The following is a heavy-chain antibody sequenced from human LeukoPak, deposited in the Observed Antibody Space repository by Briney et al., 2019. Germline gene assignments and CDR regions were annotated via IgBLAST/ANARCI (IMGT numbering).Heavy chain of an antibody. V-gene: IGHV4-34*01. CDR3: ARGSSSGWKRRGWFDP. Sequence: SETLSLTCAVYGGSCSGYYWSWIRQPPGKGLEWIREINHSGSTNYNPSLKSRVTISVDTSKNQFSLKLSSVTAADTAVYYCARGSSSGWKRRGWFDPWGQGTLVTVSS. CDR1: GGSCSGYY. CDR2: INHSGST. D-gene: IGHD6-19*01. J-gene: IGHJ5*02.